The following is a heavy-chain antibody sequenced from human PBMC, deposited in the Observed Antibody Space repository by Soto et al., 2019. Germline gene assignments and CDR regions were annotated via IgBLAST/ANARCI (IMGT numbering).Heavy chain of an antibody. Sequence: GGSQRLSYEASGLTFRSYGMRWVRQAPGKGLEWVAVMKSDGSRDHIDSVKGRFTIFRDNSKKTLYLQMNNLRPEDSAVYYCEKPRSSLEWPPFDSWGHGTLVTVSS. CDR3: EKPRSSLEWPPFDS. D-gene: IGHD3-3*01. V-gene: IGHV3-30*18. CDR1: GLTFRSYG. CDR2: MKSDGSR. J-gene: IGHJ5*01.